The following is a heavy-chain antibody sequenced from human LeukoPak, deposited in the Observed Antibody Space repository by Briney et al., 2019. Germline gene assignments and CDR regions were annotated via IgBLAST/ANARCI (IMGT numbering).Heavy chain of an antibody. CDR2: IYYSGST. CDR1: GGSISSSSYH. D-gene: IGHD4-23*01. Sequence: KPSETLSLTCTVSGGSISSSSYHWGWIRQPPGKGLEWIGSIYYSGSTYYNPSLKSRVTISVDTSKNQFSLKLSSVTAADTAVYYCARHFPDYGGNPYYFDYWGQGTLVTVSS. V-gene: IGHV4-39*01. J-gene: IGHJ4*02. CDR3: ARHFPDYGGNPYYFDY.